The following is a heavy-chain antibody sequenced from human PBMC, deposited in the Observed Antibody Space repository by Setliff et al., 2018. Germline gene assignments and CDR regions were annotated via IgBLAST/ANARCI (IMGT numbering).Heavy chain of an antibody. Sequence: GASVKVSCKASGYTFTSYGISWVRQAPGQGLEWMGLINPKSAGTSSAQKFQGRVTMTRATSISTAYMELRSLRSDDTAVYYCARNEGGRSWRITMVRGVPDSWFDPWGQGTLVTVSS. J-gene: IGHJ5*02. CDR2: INPKSAGT. D-gene: IGHD3-10*01. CDR1: GYTFTSYG. CDR3: ARNEGGRSWRITMVRGVPDSWFDP. V-gene: IGHV1-2*02.